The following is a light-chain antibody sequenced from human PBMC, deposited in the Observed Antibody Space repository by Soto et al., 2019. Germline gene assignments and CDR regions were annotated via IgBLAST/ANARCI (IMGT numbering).Light chain of an antibody. CDR2: LGS. J-gene: IGKJ1*01. Sequence: DIVMTQSPLSLPVTPGEPASISCRSSQSLLHSKGYNYLAWYLQKPGQSPQLLIYLGSNRASGVPDRFSGSGSGTDFTLKISRVEAEDVGVYYCMQIIQTPPTFGQGTKVEIK. CDR1: QSLLHSKGYNY. V-gene: IGKV2-28*01. CDR3: MQIIQTPPT.